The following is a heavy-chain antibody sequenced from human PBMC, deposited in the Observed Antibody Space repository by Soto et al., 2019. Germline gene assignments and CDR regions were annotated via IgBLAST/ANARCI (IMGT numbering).Heavy chain of an antibody. CDR3: ARWSSGWYGRYNWFDP. CDR2: ISAYNGNT. V-gene: IGHV1-18*01. Sequence: ASVKVSCKASGYTFTSYGISWVRQAPGQGLEWMGWISAYNGNTNYAQKLQGRVTMTTDTSTSTAYMELRSLRSDDTAVYYCARWSSGWYGRYNWFDPWGQGTLVTVSS. D-gene: IGHD6-19*01. CDR1: GYTFTSYG. J-gene: IGHJ5*02.